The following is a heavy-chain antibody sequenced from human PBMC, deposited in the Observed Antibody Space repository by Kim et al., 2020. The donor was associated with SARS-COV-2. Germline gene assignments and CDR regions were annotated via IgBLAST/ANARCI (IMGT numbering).Heavy chain of an antibody. Sequence: GGSLRLSCAASGFTFSNAWMSWVRQAPGKGLEWVGRIKSKTDGGTTDYAAPVKGRFTISRDDSKNTLYLQMNSLKTEDTAVYYCTTRPYFDWLLTVDYWGQGTLVTVSS. CDR2: IKSKTDGGTT. V-gene: IGHV3-15*01. CDR3: TTRPYFDWLLTVDY. CDR1: GFTFSNAW. J-gene: IGHJ4*02. D-gene: IGHD3-9*01.